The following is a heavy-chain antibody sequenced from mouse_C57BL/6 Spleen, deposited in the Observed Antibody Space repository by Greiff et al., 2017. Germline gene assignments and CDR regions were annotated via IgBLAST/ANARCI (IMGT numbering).Heavy chain of an antibody. D-gene: IGHD2-5*01. Sequence: EVQGVESGGGLVKPGGSLKLSCAASGFTFSDYGMHWVRQAPEKGLEWVAYISSGSSTIYYADTVKGRFTISRDNAKNTLFLQMTSLRSEDTAMYYCARGGYYSNYYAMDYWGQGTSVTVSS. CDR2: ISSGSSTI. CDR1: GFTFSDYG. J-gene: IGHJ4*01. V-gene: IGHV5-17*01. CDR3: ARGGYYSNYYAMDY.